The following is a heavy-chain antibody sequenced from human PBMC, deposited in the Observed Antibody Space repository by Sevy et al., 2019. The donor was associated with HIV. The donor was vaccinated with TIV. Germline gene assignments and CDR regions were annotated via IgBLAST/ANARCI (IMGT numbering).Heavy chain of an antibody. D-gene: IGHD3-16*01. CDR3: AKDGGPVAGRGYYHDYVMDV. CDR2: IRYDGSNQ. CDR1: GFVFSTYG. Sequence: GGSLRLSCAASGFVFSTYGMHWVRQAPGKGLEWVTFIRYDGSNQYYADSVKGRFTISRDNSKKTLYLQMNSLRPEDTAEYYCAKDGGPVAGRGYYHDYVMDVWGQGTTVTVSS. V-gene: IGHV3-30*02. J-gene: IGHJ6*02.